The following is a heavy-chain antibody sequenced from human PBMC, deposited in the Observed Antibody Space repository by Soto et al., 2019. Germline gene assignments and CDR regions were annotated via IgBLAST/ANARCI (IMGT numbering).Heavy chain of an antibody. J-gene: IGHJ6*02. D-gene: IGHD6-6*01. CDR3: ARDYSDSSAGMVV. Sequence: PVGSLRLSCAASVFTFRTYEMNWVRQAPGKWLEWVSYISDSGGTIYYADSVRDRFTTSRDNGKNSLYLQMNNLRAEDTAVYYCARDYSDSSAGMVVWGHWTIVTVSX. CDR2: ISDSGGTI. V-gene: IGHV3-48*03. CDR1: VFTFRTYE.